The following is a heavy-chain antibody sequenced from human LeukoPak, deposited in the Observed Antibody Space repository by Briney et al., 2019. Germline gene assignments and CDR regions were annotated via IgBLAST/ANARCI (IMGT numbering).Heavy chain of an antibody. D-gene: IGHD3-3*01. J-gene: IGHJ4*02. V-gene: IGHV3-23*01. CDR2: SGSGGST. Sequence: GGSLRLSCAASGFTFSSYAMSWVRQAPGKGLEWVSGSGSGGSTHYADSVKGRFTISRDNSKNPLYLQMNSLRAEDTAVYYCAKDFWSGYYPKYWGQGTLVTVSS. CDR1: GFTFSSYA. CDR3: AKDFWSGYYPKY.